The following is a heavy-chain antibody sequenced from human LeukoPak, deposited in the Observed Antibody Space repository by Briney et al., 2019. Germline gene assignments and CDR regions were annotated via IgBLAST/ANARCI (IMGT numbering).Heavy chain of an antibody. CDR3: AGSRNWLSDY. D-gene: IGHD3-22*01. J-gene: IGHJ1*01. CDR1: GDTFNNYY. CDR2: IVPMLDIT. V-gene: IGHV1-69*02. Sequence: SVKVSCKASGDTFNNYYFTWVRQAPGQGLEWMGRIVPMLDITTYAQRFQGRVTITADRSTSTVYMELSSLRSEDTAVYYCAGSRNWLSDYWGQGTLVTVSS.